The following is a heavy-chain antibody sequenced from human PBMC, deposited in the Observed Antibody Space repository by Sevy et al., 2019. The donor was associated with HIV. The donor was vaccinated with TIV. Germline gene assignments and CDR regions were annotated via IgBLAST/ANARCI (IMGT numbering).Heavy chain of an antibody. D-gene: IGHD3-10*01. CDR1: GFTFSSYW. V-gene: IGHV3-7*03. J-gene: IGHJ4*02. Sequence: GGSLRLSCAASGFTFSSYWMSWVRQAPGKGLEWVANIKQDGSEKYYVDSVKGRFTISRDNAKNSLYLQMNSLRAEDTAVYYCARDGGAGQDEGRDIMVQGYYFDYWGQGTLVTVSS. CDR3: ARDGGAGQDEGRDIMVQGYYFDY. CDR2: IKQDGSEK.